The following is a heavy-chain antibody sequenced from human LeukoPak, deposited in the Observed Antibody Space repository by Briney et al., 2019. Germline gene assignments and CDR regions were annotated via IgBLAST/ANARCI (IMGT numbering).Heavy chain of an antibody. CDR1: GGTFSSYA. CDR3: ARGSFGESHSSSWYDWFDP. V-gene: IGHV1-69*04. J-gene: IGHJ5*02. D-gene: IGHD6-13*01. Sequence: SVKVSCKASGGTFSSYAISWVRQAPGQGLEWMGRIIPILGIANYAQKFQDRVTITADKSTSTAYMELSSLRSEDTAVYYCARGSFGESHSSSWYDWFDPWGQGTLVTVSS. CDR2: IIPILGIA.